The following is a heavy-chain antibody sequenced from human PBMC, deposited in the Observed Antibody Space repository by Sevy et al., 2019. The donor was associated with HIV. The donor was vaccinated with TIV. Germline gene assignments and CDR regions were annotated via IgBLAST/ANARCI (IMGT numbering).Heavy chain of an antibody. CDR3: ARDRQFSSSPSSRARTIYYYYYMDV. Sequence: GGSLRLSCAASGFTFSSYWMSWVRQAPGKGLEWVANIKQDGIEKYYVDSVKGRFTISRDKAKNSLYLQMNSLRAADTAVYYCARDRQFSSSPSSRARTIYYYYYMDVWGKGTTVTVSS. CDR1: GFTFSSYW. J-gene: IGHJ6*03. V-gene: IGHV3-7*03. CDR2: IKQDGIEK. D-gene: IGHD2-2*01.